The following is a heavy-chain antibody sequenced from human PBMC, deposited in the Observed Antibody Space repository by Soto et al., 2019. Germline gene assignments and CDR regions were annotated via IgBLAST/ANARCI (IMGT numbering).Heavy chain of an antibody. J-gene: IGHJ4*02. Sequence: QVQLVQSGAEVKKPGASVKVSCKASGYAFTNYGFSWVRQAPGQGLEWMGWISPYNGNTDYAQKLQGRVTMTTATSTNTAYMELRSLRSDDTAVYYCARDGGVLMVYAAFDYWGQGTRVTVSS. D-gene: IGHD2-8*01. V-gene: IGHV1-18*01. CDR2: ISPYNGNT. CDR3: ARDGGVLMVYAAFDY. CDR1: GYAFTNYG.